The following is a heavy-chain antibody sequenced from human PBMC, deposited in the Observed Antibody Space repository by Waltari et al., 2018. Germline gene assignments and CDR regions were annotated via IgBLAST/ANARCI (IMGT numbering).Heavy chain of an antibody. D-gene: IGHD3-22*01. CDR2: IYYSGST. J-gene: IGHJ3*02. CDR1: GGSISSYY. CDR3: AKGYYYDSSGPTEGAFDI. Sequence: QVQLQESGPGLVKPSETLSLTCTVSGGSISSYYWSWIRQPPGKGLEWIGYIYYSGSTNYSPSLKSRVTISVDTSKNQFSLKLSSVTAADTAVYYCAKGYYYDSSGPTEGAFDIWGQGTMVTVSS. V-gene: IGHV4-59*01.